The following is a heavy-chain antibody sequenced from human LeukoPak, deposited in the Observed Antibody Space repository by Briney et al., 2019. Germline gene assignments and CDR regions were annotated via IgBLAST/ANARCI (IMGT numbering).Heavy chain of an antibody. J-gene: IGHJ4*02. V-gene: IGHV4-4*07. CDR2: IYSSGST. CDR1: GGSISIYY. Sequence: PSETLSLTCNVSGGSISIYYWSWIRQPAGKGLEWIGRIYSSGSTNYNPSLKSRVTMSVDTSKNQFSLNLNSVTAADTAVYYCAREQQPARPFDYWGQGTLVTVSS. D-gene: IGHD6-13*01. CDR3: AREQQPARPFDY.